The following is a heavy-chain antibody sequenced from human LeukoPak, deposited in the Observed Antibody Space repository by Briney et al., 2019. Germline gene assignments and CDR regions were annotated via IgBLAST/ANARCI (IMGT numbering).Heavy chain of an antibody. V-gene: IGHV4-39*01. Sequence: SETLSLTCTVSGVSIDSSSYYWGWIRQTPGKGREWIGNLYYRGSTYYNPSLKSRVPISVDTSKNQFSLRLSSVTAADTAMYYCARRESSGYYYFFDYWGQGTLVTVSS. J-gene: IGHJ4*02. CDR1: GVSIDSSSYY. CDR3: ARRESSGYYYFFDY. CDR2: LYYRGST. D-gene: IGHD3-22*01.